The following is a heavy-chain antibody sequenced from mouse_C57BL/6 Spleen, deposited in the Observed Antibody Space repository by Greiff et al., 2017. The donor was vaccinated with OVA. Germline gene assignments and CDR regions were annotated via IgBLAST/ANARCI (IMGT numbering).Heavy chain of an antibody. CDR1: GYAFSSYW. V-gene: IGHV1-80*01. J-gene: IGHJ4*01. CDR2: IYPGDGDT. D-gene: IGHD2-5*01. Sequence: QVQLKESGAELVKPGASVKISCKASGYAFSSYWMNWVKQRPGKGLEWIGQIYPGDGDTNYNGKFKGKATLTADKSSSTAYMQPSSLTSEDSAVYSCARSGIVTTYYYAMDYWGQGTSVTVS. CDR3: ARSGIVTTYYYAMDY.